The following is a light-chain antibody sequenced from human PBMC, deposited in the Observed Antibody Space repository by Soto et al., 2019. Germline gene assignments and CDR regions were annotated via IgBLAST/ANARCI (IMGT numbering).Light chain of an antibody. J-gene: IGKJ1*01. CDR3: HHLDGWPAT. CDR1: QSVGIK. V-gene: IGKV3-11*01. CDR2: DIV. Sequence: TVLTQSPATLSLSPGERATLSCRASQSVGIKLAWYQQKPGQSPRLLIYDIVNRATGIPARFSGSGAGTDVTLTITSLEPEYFAVYYCHHLDGWPATFGQGTKVEI.